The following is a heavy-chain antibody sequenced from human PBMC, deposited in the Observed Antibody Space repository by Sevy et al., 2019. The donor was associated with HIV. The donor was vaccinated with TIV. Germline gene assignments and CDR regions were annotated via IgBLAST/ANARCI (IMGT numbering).Heavy chain of an antibody. V-gene: IGHV5-51*01. D-gene: IGHD5-12*01. CDR3: ATASDFEMATTPFDY. Sequence: GESLKIFCKGSGYSFTKYWIGWVRQMPGKGLEWMGIIYPDDSDTRYRPSLQGQVTISVDKSISTAYLQWSSLKASDSAMYYCATASDFEMATTPFDYWGQGTLVTVSS. J-gene: IGHJ4*02. CDR2: IYPDDSDT. CDR1: GYSFTKYW.